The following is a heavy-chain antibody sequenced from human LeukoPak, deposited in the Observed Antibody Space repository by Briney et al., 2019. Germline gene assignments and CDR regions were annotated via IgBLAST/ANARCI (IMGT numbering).Heavy chain of an antibody. CDR3: AEHNYGDYDVFDY. J-gene: IGHJ4*02. CDR1: GGTFSSYT. Sequence: SVKVSCKASGGTFSSYTISWVRQAPGQGLEWMGRIIPILGIANYAQRFQGRVTITADKSTSTAYMELSSLRSEDTAVYYCAEHNYGDYDVFDYWGQGTLVTVSS. V-gene: IGHV1-69*02. D-gene: IGHD4-17*01. CDR2: IIPILGIA.